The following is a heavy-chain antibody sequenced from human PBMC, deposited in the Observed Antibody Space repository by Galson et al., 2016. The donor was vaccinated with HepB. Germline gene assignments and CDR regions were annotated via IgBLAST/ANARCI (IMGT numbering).Heavy chain of an antibody. CDR3: VKGEYGQRFLEWLAPFDY. D-gene: IGHD3-3*01. CDR2: IWYDGSHK. CDR1: GFTFSSYG. Sequence: SLRLSCAASGFTFSSYGLHWVRQAPGKGLEWVAIIWYDGSHKYYADSVKGRFTNSRANSKSTLYLQMHSLRVEDTAVYYCVKGEYGQRFLEWLAPFDYWGQGALVTVSS. J-gene: IGHJ4*02. V-gene: IGHV3-33*06.